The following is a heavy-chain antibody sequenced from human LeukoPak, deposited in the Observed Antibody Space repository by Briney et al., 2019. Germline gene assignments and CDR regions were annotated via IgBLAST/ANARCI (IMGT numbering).Heavy chain of an antibody. J-gene: IGHJ4*02. CDR3: AKGPRARGSSGYYDY. CDR2: ISWDGGSN. V-gene: IGHV3-43D*03. D-gene: IGHD6-19*01. Sequence: PGGSLRLSCAVSGYTFDDYAMHWFRQAPGKGLEWVSLISWDGGSNYYADSVKDRFTISRDNSKNSLYLQMNSLRAEDTALYYCAKGPRARGSSGYYDYWGQGTLVTVSS. CDR1: GYTFDDYA.